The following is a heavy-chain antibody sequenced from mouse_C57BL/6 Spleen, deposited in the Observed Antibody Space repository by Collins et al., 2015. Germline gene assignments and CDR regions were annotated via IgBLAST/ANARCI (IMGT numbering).Heavy chain of an antibody. Sequence: LKQSGASLKLSCKASGYTFTDYYINWVKQRPGQGLEWIARIYPGTGNSYYSEKFKGKATLTAEKSSSTAYMQLSSLTSEDSAVYFCAREGLRMDYWGQGTSVTVSS. CDR1: GYTFTDYY. V-gene: IGHV1-76*01. CDR3: AREGLRMDY. CDR2: IYPGTGNS. J-gene: IGHJ4*01.